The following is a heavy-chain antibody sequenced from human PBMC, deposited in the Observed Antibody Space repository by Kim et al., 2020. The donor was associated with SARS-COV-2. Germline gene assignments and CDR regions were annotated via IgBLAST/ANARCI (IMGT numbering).Heavy chain of an antibody. CDR2: ISGSGGST. CDR1: GFTFSSYA. J-gene: IGHJ4*02. V-gene: IGHV3-23*01. D-gene: IGHD3-22*01. Sequence: GGSLRLSCAASGFTFSSYAMSWVRQAPGKGLEWVSAISGSGGSTYYADSVKGRFTISRDNSKNTLYLQMNSLRAEDTAVYYCAKDEEVVDYYDSSGHPGYFDYWGQGNLGTVSS. CDR3: AKDEEVVDYYDSSGHPGYFDY.